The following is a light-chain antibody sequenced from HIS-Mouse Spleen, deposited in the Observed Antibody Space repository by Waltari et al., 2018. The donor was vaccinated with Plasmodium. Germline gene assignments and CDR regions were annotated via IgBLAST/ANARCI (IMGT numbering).Light chain of an antibody. Sequence: QSVLTQPPSVSAAPGPKVPISCSGSSSHIGNNYVSWYQQPPGTAPKLLIYDNNKRPSGIPDRSSGSKSGTSATLGITGLQTGDEADYYCGTWDSSLSAGVVFGGGTKLTVL. CDR2: DNN. CDR3: GTWDSSLSAGVV. CDR1: SSHIGNNY. V-gene: IGLV1-51*01. J-gene: IGLJ2*01.